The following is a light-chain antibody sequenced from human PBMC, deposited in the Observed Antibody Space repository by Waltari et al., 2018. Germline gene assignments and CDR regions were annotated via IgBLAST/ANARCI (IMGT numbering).Light chain of an antibody. Sequence: DVVMTQSPLSLSVSLGQPASLSCRSSQSLVHSDGNTYLNWFQQRPGQSPRRLIYQVSRRESGVPDRFSGSGSGTDFTLKISRVEAEDVGVYYCMQTTHSPRTFGQGTKVEI. CDR1: QSLVHSDGNTY. J-gene: IGKJ1*01. CDR2: QVS. CDR3: MQTTHSPRT. V-gene: IGKV2-30*02.